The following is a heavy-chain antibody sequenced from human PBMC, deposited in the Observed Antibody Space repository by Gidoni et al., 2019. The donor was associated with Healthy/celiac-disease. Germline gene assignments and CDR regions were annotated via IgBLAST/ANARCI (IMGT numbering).Heavy chain of an antibody. CDR1: GGSISSYY. CDR3: AGTRRDGYRLPDY. Sequence: QVQLQESGPGLVKPSETLSLTCTVSGGSISSYYWSWIRQPPGKGLEWIGYIYYSGSTNYNPSLKGRVTISVDTSKNQFSLKLSSVTAADTAVYYCAGTRRDGYRLPDYWGQGTLVTVSS. J-gene: IGHJ4*02. D-gene: IGHD5-12*01. V-gene: IGHV4-59*08. CDR2: IYYSGST.